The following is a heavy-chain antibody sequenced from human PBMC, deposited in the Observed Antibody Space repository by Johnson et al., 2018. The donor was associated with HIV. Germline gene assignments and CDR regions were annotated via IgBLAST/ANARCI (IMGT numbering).Heavy chain of an antibody. D-gene: IGHD2-15*01. V-gene: IGHV3-9*01. CDR2: ISWNSGSI. CDR3: ARERGISGGFDF. Sequence: VQLVESGGGLVQPGRSLRLSCAASGFTFDDYAMHWVRQAPGKGLEWVSGISWNSGSIGYADSVKGRFTISRDNAKNSLYLQMNSLRAEDTALYYCARERGISGGFDFWGQGTRVSVSS. CDR1: GFTFDDYA. J-gene: IGHJ3*01.